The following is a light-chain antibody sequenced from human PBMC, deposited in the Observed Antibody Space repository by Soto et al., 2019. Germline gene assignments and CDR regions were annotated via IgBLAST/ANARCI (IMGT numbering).Light chain of an antibody. CDR2: DDS. CDR3: LVWDHNADFVV. CDR1: NLGRSS. J-gene: IGLJ2*01. Sequence: YELTQPPSVSVAPGLTARITCGGHNLGRSSVQWFQQKPGQAPVLVVYDDSDRPSGIPERFSGSNSGDTATLTVNRVEAGDEADYFCLVWDHNADFVVFGGGTQLTVL. V-gene: IGLV3-21*02.